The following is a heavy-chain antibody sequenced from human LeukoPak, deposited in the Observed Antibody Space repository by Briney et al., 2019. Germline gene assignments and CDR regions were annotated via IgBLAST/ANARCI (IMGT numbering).Heavy chain of an antibody. CDR1: GFTFSSYE. V-gene: IGHV3-48*03. CDR3: ARGDFYDGSGYYFDH. D-gene: IGHD3-22*01. J-gene: IGHJ4*02. Sequence: PGGSLRLSCAASGFTFSSYEMNWVRQAPGKGLEWVSFISSSSSTIYYADSVKGRFTISRDNARNSVYLQMNSLGAEDTAVYYCARGDFYDGSGYYFDHWGQGTLVTVSS. CDR2: ISSSSSTI.